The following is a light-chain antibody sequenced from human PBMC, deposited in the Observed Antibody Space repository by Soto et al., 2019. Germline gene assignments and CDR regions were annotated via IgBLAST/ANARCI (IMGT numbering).Light chain of an antibody. CDR1: QSVSSSY. V-gene: IGKV3-20*01. Sequence: EIVLTQSPGTLSLSPGERATLSCRASQSVSSSYLAWYQQKPGQAHRLLIYGASSRDTGIPDRFSGSGSGKDFTLTISRLEPEDFAVYSCQKYGTSPLTFGQGTKVEIK. J-gene: IGKJ1*01. CDR2: GAS. CDR3: QKYGTSPLT.